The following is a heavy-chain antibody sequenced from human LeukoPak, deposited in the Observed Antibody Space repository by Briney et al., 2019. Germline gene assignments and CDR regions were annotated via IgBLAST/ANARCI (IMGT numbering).Heavy chain of an antibody. V-gene: IGHV3-21*04. CDR3: AKGNWRYFDY. D-gene: IGHD1-1*01. CDR1: GFTFSSYS. CDR2: ITSISSYI. J-gene: IGHJ4*02. Sequence: GGSLRLSCAASGFTFSSYSMSWVRQAPGKGLEWVSSITSISSYIYYADSVKGRFTISRDNAKNSLYLQMNSLGADDTAVYYCAKGNWRYFDYWGQGTLVTVSS.